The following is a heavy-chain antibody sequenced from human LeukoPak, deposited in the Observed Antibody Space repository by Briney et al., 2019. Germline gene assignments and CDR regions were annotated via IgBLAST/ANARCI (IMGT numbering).Heavy chain of an antibody. CDR3: AKDSHYYDSSGHSYFDY. V-gene: IGHV3-9*01. D-gene: IGHD3-22*01. CDR1: GFTFDDYA. Sequence: GGSLRLSCAASGFTFDDYAMHWVRQAPGKGLEWVSGISWNSGSIGYADSVKGRFTISRGNAKNSLYLQMNSLRAEDTALYYCAKDSHYYDSSGHSYFDYWGQGTLVTVSS. CDR2: ISWNSGSI. J-gene: IGHJ4*02.